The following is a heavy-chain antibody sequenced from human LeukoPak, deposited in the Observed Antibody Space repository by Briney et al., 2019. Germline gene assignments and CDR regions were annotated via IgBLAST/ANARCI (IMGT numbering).Heavy chain of an antibody. Sequence: GGSLSLSCAASGFSFSSYNVNWVREAPGGGVEWVSYISVSRKTIYYADSVKGRFTISRDNARNSLYLQMTSLRAEDTAVYYCARLAQQRFNSDWYPDYWGQGTLVTVSS. CDR1: GFSFSSYN. CDR2: ISVSRKTI. D-gene: IGHD3-9*01. CDR3: ARLAQQRFNSDWYPDY. V-gene: IGHV3-48*04. J-gene: IGHJ4*02.